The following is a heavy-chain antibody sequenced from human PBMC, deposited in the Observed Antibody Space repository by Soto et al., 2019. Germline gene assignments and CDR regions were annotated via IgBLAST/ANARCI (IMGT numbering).Heavy chain of an antibody. D-gene: IGHD2-15*01. J-gene: IGHJ4*02. CDR1: GGSISNGYYY. CDR2: IYHSGRT. Sequence: SSETLSLTCTVSGGSISNGYYYWSWVRQNPGKGLEWIGHIYHSGRTYYNPSLKSRVTISVDTSMNQFSLNLSSMTAADTAVYYCARWVEVSLDYFDSWGQGTLVTVSS. CDR3: ARWVEVSLDYFDS. V-gene: IGHV4-31*03.